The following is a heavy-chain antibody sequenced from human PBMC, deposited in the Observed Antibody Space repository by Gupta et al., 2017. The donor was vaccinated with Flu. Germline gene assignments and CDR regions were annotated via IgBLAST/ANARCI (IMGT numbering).Heavy chain of an antibody. V-gene: IGHV2-5*02. D-gene: IGHD4-17*01. J-gene: IGHJ6*02. CDR1: GFPLSTSEVG. CDR2: VYWDDDK. CDR3: AHMGYGDNLGMAV. Sequence: QITLKESGPTLVKPTQTLTLTCTFSGFPLSTSEVGVGWIRQPPGKALEWLAVVYWDDDKRYSPSLKRRLTITKDTSKNQVDLKLTDVDPEDTATYYCAHMGYGDNLGMAVWGQGTTVTVSS.